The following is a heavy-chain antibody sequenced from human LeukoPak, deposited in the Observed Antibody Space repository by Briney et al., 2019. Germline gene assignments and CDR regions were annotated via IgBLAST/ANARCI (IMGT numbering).Heavy chain of an antibody. V-gene: IGHV3-21*01. CDR2: ISSSSSYI. D-gene: IGHD1-26*01. CDR3: ARTYSGSYLAPDY. CDR1: GFTFSSYS. Sequence: GGSLRLSCAASGFTFSSYSMNWVRQAPGKGLEWVSSISSSSSYIYYAGSVKGRFTISRDNAKNSLYLQMNSLRAEDTAVYYCARTYSGSYLAPDYWGQGTLVTVSS. J-gene: IGHJ4*02.